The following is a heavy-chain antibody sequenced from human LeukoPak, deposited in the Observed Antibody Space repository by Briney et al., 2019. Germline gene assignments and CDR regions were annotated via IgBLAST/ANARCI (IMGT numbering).Heavy chain of an antibody. V-gene: IGHV4-59*01. CDR3: ARQRGSGSNNWFDP. CDR1: GGSISSYY. D-gene: IGHD1-26*01. CDR2: IYYSGST. Sequence: SGTLSLTCTVSGGSISSYYWSWIRQPPGKGLEWIGYIYYSGSTNYNPSLKSRVTISVDTSKNQFSLKLSSVTAADTAVYYCARQRGSGSNNWFDPWGQGTLVTVSS. J-gene: IGHJ5*02.